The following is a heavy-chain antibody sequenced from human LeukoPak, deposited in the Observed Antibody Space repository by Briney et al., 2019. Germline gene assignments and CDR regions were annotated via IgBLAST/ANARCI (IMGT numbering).Heavy chain of an antibody. CDR2: IYYSGST. D-gene: IGHD5-18*01. CDR1: GGSISSSSYY. V-gene: IGHV4-39*01. CDR3: ARHHPYSYGLGAFDI. J-gene: IGHJ3*02. Sequence: SETLSLTCTVSGGSISSSSYYWGWIRQPPGKGPEWIGSIYYSGSTYYNPSLKSRVTISVDTSKNQFSLKLSSVTAADTAVYYCARHHPYSYGLGAFDIWGQGTMVTVSS.